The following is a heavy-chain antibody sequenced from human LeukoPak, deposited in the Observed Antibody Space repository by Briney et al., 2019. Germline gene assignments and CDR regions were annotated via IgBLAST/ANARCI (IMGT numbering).Heavy chain of an antibody. CDR3: ARGRWWHYYGSGLGAFDI. J-gene: IGHJ3*02. Sequence: PGGTLRLSCAASGFTFSSYWMSWVRQAPGKGLEWLANIKQDGSAKYYADSVKGRFTISRDNAKNPLYLQTNSLRAEDTAVYYCARGRWWHYYGSGLGAFDIWGQGAMVTVSS. V-gene: IGHV3-7*04. CDR1: GFTFSSYW. CDR2: IKQDGSAK. D-gene: IGHD3-10*01.